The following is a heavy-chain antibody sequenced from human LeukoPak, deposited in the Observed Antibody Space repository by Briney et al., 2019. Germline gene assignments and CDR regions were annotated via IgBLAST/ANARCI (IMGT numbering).Heavy chain of an antibody. CDR2: INADSGGT. V-gene: IGHV1-2*02. CDR1: GYTFTVYY. D-gene: IGHD6-13*01. CDR3: ARDPASSYSSSWYDYYYMDV. Sequence: ASLKVSCKAAGYTFTVYYIHWGRQAPGQGVEWMGWINADSGGTYYAQKFQGRGTMTMDTSINTAYLELSRLRSDDTAAYYCARDPASSYSSSWYDYYYMDVWGKGTTVTISS. J-gene: IGHJ6*03.